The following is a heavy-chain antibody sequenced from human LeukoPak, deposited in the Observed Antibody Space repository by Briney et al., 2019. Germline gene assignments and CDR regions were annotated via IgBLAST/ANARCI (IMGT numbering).Heavy chain of an antibody. V-gene: IGHV3-48*03. D-gene: IGHD3-3*01. CDR1: GFTFSSYE. J-gene: IGHJ6*03. CDR3: ARAPYTIFGAMDV. CDR2: ISSSGSTI. Sequence: HPGGSLRLSCAASGFTFSSYEMYWVRQAPGKGLEWVSYISSSGSTIYYADSVKGRFTISRDNAKNSLYLQMNSLRAEDTAVYYCARAPYTIFGAMDVWGKGTTVTVSS.